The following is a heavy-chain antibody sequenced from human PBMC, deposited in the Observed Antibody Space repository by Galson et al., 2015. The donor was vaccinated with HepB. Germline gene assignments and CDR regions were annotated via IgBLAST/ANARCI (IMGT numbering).Heavy chain of an antibody. Sequence: SLRLSCAASGFTVSSNYMSWVRQAAGKGLEWVSVIYSGGNTYYADSVKGRFTISRDNSKNTLYLQMNSLRAEDTAVYYCARDWAPRGLGAFDIWGQGTMVTISS. CDR3: ARDWAPRGLGAFDI. V-gene: IGHV3-66*02. D-gene: IGHD3/OR15-3a*01. CDR2: IYSGGNT. J-gene: IGHJ3*02. CDR1: GFTVSSNY.